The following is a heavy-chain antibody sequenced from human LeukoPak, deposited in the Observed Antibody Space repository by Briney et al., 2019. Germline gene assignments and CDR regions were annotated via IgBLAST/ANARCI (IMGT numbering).Heavy chain of an antibody. J-gene: IGHJ3*02. CDR3: ARVWGDFWSLDAFDI. CDR1: GGSISSSSYY. CDR2: IYYSGST. Sequence: PSETLSLTCTVSGGSISSSSYYWGWIRHPPGKGLEWIGSIYYSGSTYYNPSLKSRVTISVDTSKNQFSLKLSSVTAADTAVYYCARVWGDFWSLDAFDIWGQGTMVTVSS. V-gene: IGHV4-39*07. D-gene: IGHD3-3*01.